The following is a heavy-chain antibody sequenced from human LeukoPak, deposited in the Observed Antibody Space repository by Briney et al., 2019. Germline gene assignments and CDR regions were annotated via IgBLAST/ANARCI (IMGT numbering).Heavy chain of an antibody. CDR2: ISYDGSNE. CDR3: ARGEYLRSGSWYPYYFCAMDV. V-gene: IGHV3-30-3*01. Sequence: PGRSLRLSCADSGFTFSSYAMHWVRQAPGKGLEWVAVISYDGSNEYYADSVKGRFTISRDNSKNTLYLQMNSLRAEDTAMYYCARGEYLRSGSWYPYYFCAMDVWGQGTPVTVSS. D-gene: IGHD6-13*01. J-gene: IGHJ6*02. CDR1: GFTFSSYA.